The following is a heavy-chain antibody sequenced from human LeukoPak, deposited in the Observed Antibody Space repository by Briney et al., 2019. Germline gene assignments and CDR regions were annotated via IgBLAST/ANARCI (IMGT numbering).Heavy chain of an antibody. CDR3: AKGGQDFDFWRFDY. CDR2: ISGSGGRT. J-gene: IGHJ4*02. CDR1: GFSFSVDA. Sequence: GGSLRLSCAASGFSFSVDAMSWVRQAPGEGLEWVSSISGSGGRTYYTNSVKGRFTISREDFKNTVCLEMNNLGAEDTALYYCAKGGQDFDFWRFDYWGQGNLVIVSS. D-gene: IGHD3-3*01. V-gene: IGHV3-23*01.